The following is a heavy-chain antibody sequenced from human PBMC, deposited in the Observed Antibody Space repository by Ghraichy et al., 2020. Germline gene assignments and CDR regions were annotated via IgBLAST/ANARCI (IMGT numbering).Heavy chain of an antibody. V-gene: IGHV3-23*01. Sequence: FLRLSCAASGFTFSNYGMSWVRQAPGKGLEWVSFISGSGIRTYYADSVKGRFIISRDKSKDTLYLQMNSLRAEDTAVYYCAKDMADSSGYDAYWGQGTLVTVSS. D-gene: IGHD3-22*01. J-gene: IGHJ4*02. CDR3: AKDMADSSGYDAY. CDR1: GFTFSNYG. CDR2: ISGSGIRT.